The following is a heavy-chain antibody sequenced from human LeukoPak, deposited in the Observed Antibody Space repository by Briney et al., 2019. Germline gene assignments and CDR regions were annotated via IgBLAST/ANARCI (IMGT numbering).Heavy chain of an antibody. Sequence: QPGGSLRLSCAASGFTVSSNYMSWVRQAPGKGLEWVSVIYRGGSTYYAAAVKGRFTISRDNSKNTPYLQMNSLRAEDTAMYYCARDSVEVAGHYGLWGQGTLVTVSS. V-gene: IGHV3-66*02. J-gene: IGHJ4*02. CDR1: GFTVSSNY. CDR3: ARDSVEVAGHYGL. CDR2: IYRGGST. D-gene: IGHD6-19*01.